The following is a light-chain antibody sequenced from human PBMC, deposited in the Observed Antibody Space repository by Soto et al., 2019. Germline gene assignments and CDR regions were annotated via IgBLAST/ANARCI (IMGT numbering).Light chain of an antibody. J-gene: IGLJ2*01. CDR2: EAD. V-gene: IGLV2-23*01. CDR1: SSDVGTYNL. CDR3: SSYAGSSNHVI. Sequence: QSVLTQPASVSGSPGQSITISCTGTSSDVGTYNLVSWFQQHPGKAPKLMIYEADKRPSGVSNRFSGSKSGNTASLTISGLQAEDEADYYCSSYAGSSNHVIFGGGTKLTVL.